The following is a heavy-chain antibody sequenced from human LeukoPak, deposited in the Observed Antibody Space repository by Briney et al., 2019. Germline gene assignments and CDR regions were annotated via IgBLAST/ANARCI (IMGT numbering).Heavy chain of an antibody. CDR1: GGSISSGGYS. V-gene: IGHV4-30-4*07. CDR2: IYYSGST. D-gene: IGHD3-22*01. Sequence: SETLSLTCAVSGGSISSGGYSWSWIRQPPGKGLEWMGYIYYSGSTYYNPSLKSRVTISVDTSKNQFSLKLSSVTAADTAVYYCARADSSGSNAFDIWGQGTMVTVSS. J-gene: IGHJ3*02. CDR3: ARADSSGSNAFDI.